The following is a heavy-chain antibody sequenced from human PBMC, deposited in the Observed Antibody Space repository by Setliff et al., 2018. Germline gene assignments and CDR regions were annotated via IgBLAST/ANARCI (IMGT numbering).Heavy chain of an antibody. D-gene: IGHD2-21*02. V-gene: IGHV4-38-2*02. CDR2: IGHTGSI. CDR1: GYSVSSGYI. Sequence: SETLSLTCTVSGYSVSSGYIWGWIRQPPGKGLEWVGNIGHTGSINYNPSLKSRLTISRDTSKSQVSLKLNSVTATDTAVYYCARDLGHGGDSDYWGQGILVTVSS. J-gene: IGHJ4*02. CDR3: ARDLGHGGDSDY.